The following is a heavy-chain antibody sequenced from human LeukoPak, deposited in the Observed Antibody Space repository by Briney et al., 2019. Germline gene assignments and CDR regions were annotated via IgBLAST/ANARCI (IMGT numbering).Heavy chain of an antibody. V-gene: IGHV4-4*07. CDR2: IYTSGST. D-gene: IGHD5-18*01. J-gene: IGHJ4*02. CDR1: GGSISSYY. Sequence: SETLSLTCTVSGGSISSYYWSWIRQPAGKGLEWIGRIYTSGSTNYNPSLKSRVTMSVDTSKNQFSLKLSSVTAADTAVYYCARQGYSYGHVGDFDYWGQGTLVTVSS. CDR3: ARQGYSYGHVGDFDY.